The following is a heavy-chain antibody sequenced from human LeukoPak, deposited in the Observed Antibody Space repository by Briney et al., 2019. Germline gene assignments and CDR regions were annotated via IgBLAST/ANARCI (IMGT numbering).Heavy chain of an antibody. CDR2: IYTSGST. Sequence: TSETLSLTCTVSGGSINSYYWSWIRQPAGKGLEWIGRIYTSGSTNYNPSLKSRVTMSVDTSKNQFSLKLSSVTAADTAVYYCARDPHSSGYSAWGQGTLVTVSS. V-gene: IGHV4-4*07. J-gene: IGHJ5*02. CDR1: GGSINSYY. CDR3: ARDPHSSGYSA. D-gene: IGHD3-22*01.